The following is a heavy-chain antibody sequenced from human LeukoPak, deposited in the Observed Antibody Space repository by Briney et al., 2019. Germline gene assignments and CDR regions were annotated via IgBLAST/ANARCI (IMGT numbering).Heavy chain of an antibody. J-gene: IGHJ4*02. V-gene: IGHV1-58*01. D-gene: IGHD6-19*01. CDR2: IVVGSGNT. Sequence: AVKVSCKASGFTFTSSAVQWVRQARGQRLEWIGWIVVGSGNTNYAQKFQERVTITRDMSTSTAYMELSSLRSEDTAVYYCAAGYSSGWYVFDYWGLGTLVTVSS. CDR1: GFTFTSSA. CDR3: AAGYSSGWYVFDY.